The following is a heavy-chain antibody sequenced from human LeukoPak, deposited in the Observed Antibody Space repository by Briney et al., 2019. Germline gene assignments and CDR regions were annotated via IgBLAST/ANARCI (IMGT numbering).Heavy chain of an antibody. D-gene: IGHD6-19*01. Sequence: GGSLRLSCAASGVTLSSYGMHWVRQAPGKGLEGVAVIWYDGSNKYYADSVKGRFTISRDYSKNTLYLQMSSLRDEDTAVYYCARGASIAVAGTRGYYFDYWGQGTLVTVSS. CDR1: GVTLSSYG. CDR3: ARGASIAVAGTRGYYFDY. J-gene: IGHJ4*02. CDR2: IWYDGSNK. V-gene: IGHV3-33*01.